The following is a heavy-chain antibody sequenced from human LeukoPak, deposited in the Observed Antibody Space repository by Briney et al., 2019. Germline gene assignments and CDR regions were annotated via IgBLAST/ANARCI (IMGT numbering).Heavy chain of an antibody. J-gene: IGHJ6*03. D-gene: IGHD6-13*01. CDR2: INTNTGNP. Sequence: ASVKVSCKASGYTFTSYAMNWVRQAPGQGLEWMGWINTNTGNPTYAQGFTGRFVFSLDTSVSTAYLQISSLKAEDTAVYYCARRGGPSYGYSSSWTYYYYYYMDVWGKGTTVTVSS. CDR1: GYTFTSYA. CDR3: ARRGGPSYGYSSSWTYYYYYYMDV. V-gene: IGHV7-4-1*02.